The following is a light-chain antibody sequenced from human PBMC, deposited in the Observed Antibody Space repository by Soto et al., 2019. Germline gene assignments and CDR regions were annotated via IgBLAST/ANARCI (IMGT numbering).Light chain of an antibody. Sequence: EIVLTQSPGTLSLSPGERATLSCRASQSVSSSYLAWYQQKPGQAPRLLIHGASSRATGIPDRFSGSGSGTDFTLTLSRLEPEDFAVYYCQQYGSSRTFGQGTKVEIK. CDR3: QQYGSSRT. CDR2: GAS. J-gene: IGKJ1*01. CDR1: QSVSSSY. V-gene: IGKV3-20*01.